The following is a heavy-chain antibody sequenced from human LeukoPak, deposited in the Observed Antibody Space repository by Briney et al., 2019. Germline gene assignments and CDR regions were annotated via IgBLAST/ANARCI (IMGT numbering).Heavy chain of an antibody. Sequence: GGSLRLSCAASGFTFSSFSMNWVRQAPGKGLEWVSTVSTDGSSTYYADSVKGRFTISRDNSKTTLYLQMNSLRAEDTAVYYCVKKGYAGSGTYSYYFDYWGQGTLVTVSS. D-gene: IGHD3-10*01. V-gene: IGHV3-23*01. CDR1: GFTFSSFS. CDR2: VSTDGSST. CDR3: VKKGYAGSGTYSYYFDY. J-gene: IGHJ4*02.